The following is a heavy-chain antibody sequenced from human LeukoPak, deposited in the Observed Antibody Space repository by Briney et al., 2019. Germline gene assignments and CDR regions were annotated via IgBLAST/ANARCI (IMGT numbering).Heavy chain of an antibody. D-gene: IGHD6-19*01. CDR1: GGSISSYY. J-gene: IGHJ3*02. CDR2: IYTSGST. V-gene: IGHV4-4*07. Sequence: SETLSLTCTVSGGSISSYYWSWNRQPAGKGLEWIGRIYTSGSTNYNPSLKSRVTMSVDTSKNQFSLKLSSVTAADTAVYYCARFSSGWSPKGGAFDIWGQGTMVTVSS. CDR3: ARFSSGWSPKGGAFDI.